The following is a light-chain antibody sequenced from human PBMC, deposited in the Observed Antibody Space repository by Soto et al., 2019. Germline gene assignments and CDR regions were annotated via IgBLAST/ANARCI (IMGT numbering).Light chain of an antibody. Sequence: EIVLTQSPGTLSLSPGETATLSCRASQTIGRNYLAWYQQKPGQAPRLLIFGTSTRATGIPDRFSGSGSGTDFTLSISRLEPEDFAVYYCQQYANSPLPTLGGGT. V-gene: IGKV3-20*01. CDR3: QQYANSPLPT. CDR1: QTIGRNY. J-gene: IGKJ4*01. CDR2: GTS.